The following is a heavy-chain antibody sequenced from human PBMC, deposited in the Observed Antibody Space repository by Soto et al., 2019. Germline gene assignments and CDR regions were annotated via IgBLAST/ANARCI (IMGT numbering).Heavy chain of an antibody. J-gene: IGHJ4*02. CDR3: AKNGLAESRSANDG. D-gene: IGHD2-8*01. CDR1: GFTFRNNF. Sequence: GGSLRLSCAASGFTFRNNFLSWVRQAPGKGLDWVSGITGSGRDTYYADSVKGRFTVSRDNSKNMVFLQMNSLRAEDTALYYCAKNGLAESRSANDGWGPGTLVTVSS. CDR2: ITGSGRDT. V-gene: IGHV3-23*01.